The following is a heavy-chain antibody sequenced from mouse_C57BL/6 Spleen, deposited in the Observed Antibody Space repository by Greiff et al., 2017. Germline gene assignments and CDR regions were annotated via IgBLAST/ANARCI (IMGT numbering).Heavy chain of an antibody. J-gene: IGHJ2*01. CDR2: IDPSDSYT. CDR1: GYTFTSYW. V-gene: IGHV1-59*01. CDR3: ARTAGSREYYFDY. Sequence: QVQLQQPGAELVRPGTSVKLSCKASGYTFTSYWMHWVKQRPGQGLEWIGVIDPSDSYTNYNQKFKGKATLTVDTSSSTAYMQLSSLTSEDSAVYYCARTAGSREYYFDYWGQGTTLTVSS. D-gene: IGHD1-1*01.